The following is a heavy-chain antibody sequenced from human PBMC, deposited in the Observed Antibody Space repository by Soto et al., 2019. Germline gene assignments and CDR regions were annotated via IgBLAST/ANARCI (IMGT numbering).Heavy chain of an antibody. J-gene: IGHJ5*02. CDR2: MCWDYDK. V-gene: IGHV2-5*02. D-gene: IGHD1-26*01. CDR1: GCSRRSRGEG. Sequence: SGPTLVYPTQSFTLTCTFSGCSRRSRGEGVGWIRQPPGRALEWLALMCWDYDKRYSPTLKSRLTITKNTSKNQVVLTMTTMDPVDTATYYCAHRHMVGATEYNWFDPWGQGTLVTVSS. CDR3: AHRHMVGATEYNWFDP.